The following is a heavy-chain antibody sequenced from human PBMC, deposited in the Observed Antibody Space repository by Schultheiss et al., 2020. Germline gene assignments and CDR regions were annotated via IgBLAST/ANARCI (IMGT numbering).Heavy chain of an antibody. Sequence: SETLSLTCAVYGVSFSGYYLSWIRQPPGKGLEWIGEINHSGSTNYNPSLKSRVTISVDTSKNQFSLKLSSVTAADTAVYYCARHGSYQLLWYWGQGTLVTVSS. J-gene: IGHJ4*02. CDR1: GVSFSGYY. V-gene: IGHV4-34*01. CDR2: INHSGST. D-gene: IGHD2-2*01. CDR3: ARHGSYQLLWY.